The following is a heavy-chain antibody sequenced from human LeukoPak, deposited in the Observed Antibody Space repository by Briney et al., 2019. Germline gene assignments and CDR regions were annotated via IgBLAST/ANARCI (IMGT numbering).Heavy chain of an antibody. Sequence: PGGSLRLSCAASGFTFSTYEMTWVRQSPGKGLEWVSYISSSSSTIYYADSVKGRFTISRENAKNSLYLQMNSLRAEDTAVYYCARVGLSSGWFSSGAFDIWGQGTMVTVSS. CDR3: ARVGLSSGWFSSGAFDI. CDR2: ISSSSSTI. J-gene: IGHJ3*02. V-gene: IGHV3-48*01. CDR1: GFTFSTYE. D-gene: IGHD6-19*01.